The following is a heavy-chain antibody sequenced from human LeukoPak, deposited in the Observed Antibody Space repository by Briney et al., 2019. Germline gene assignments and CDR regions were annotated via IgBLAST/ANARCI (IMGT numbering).Heavy chain of an antibody. CDR2: IYHSGNT. D-gene: IGHD3-22*01. CDR1: GYSISSGYY. V-gene: IGHV4-38-2*02. Sequence: SETLFLTCSVSGYSISSGYYWAWIRQPPGKGLEWIGTIYHSGNTYYTPSLKSRVTISVDTSKNQFSLRLSSVTAADTAVYYCARVTGYMIEDYFDYWGQGTLVTVSS. CDR3: ARVTGYMIEDYFDY. J-gene: IGHJ4*02.